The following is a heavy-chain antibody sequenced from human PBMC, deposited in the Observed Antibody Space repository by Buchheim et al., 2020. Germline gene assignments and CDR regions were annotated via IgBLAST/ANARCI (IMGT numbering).Heavy chain of an antibody. CDR3: TTGALAES. J-gene: IGHJ4*02. Sequence: QVQLVESGGGVVQPGRSLRLSCAASGFTFRSYGMHWVRQAPGMGLEWVAVISYDGNNDFYSDSVKGRFIISRDKSKNTLYLEMNSLRAEDTAVYYCTTGALAESWGQGTL. CDR1: GFTFRSYG. V-gene: IGHV3-30*03. D-gene: IGHD1-14*01. CDR2: ISYDGNND.